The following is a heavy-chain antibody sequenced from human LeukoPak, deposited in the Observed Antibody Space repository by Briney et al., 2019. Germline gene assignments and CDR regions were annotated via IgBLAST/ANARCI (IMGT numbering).Heavy chain of an antibody. CDR3: ARGDGYSNTWYYFDY. CDR2: TYYRSNSYN. CDR1: GDTVSNNNAA. V-gene: IGHV6-1*01. Sequence: PSQTLSLTCAISGDTVSNNNAAWNWIRQPPSRGLEWLGRTYYRSNSYNDYAVSVKSRITINPDTSQNPFSLQLNSVPPEHPAVYYCARGDGYSNTWYYFDYWGQGTLVTVSS. J-gene: IGHJ4*02. D-gene: IGHD6-13*01.